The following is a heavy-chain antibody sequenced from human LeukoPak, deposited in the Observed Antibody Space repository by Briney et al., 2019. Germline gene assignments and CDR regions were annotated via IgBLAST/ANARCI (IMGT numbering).Heavy chain of an antibody. Sequence: ASVKVSCKASGYRFTSYGITWVRQAPGQGLEWMGWISAYNGNTNYAQKLQGRVTLTTDTSTSTAYMELRSLRSDGTAVYYCAREGYCSGGTCYSTMNWFDPWGQGTLVTVSS. CDR3: AREGYCSGGTCYSTMNWFDP. D-gene: IGHD2-15*01. V-gene: IGHV1-18*01. J-gene: IGHJ5*02. CDR1: GYRFTSYG. CDR2: ISAYNGNT.